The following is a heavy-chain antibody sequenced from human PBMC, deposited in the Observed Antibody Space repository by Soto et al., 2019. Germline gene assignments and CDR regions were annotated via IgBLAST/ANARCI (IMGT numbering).Heavy chain of an antibody. V-gene: IGHV4-39*01. CDR2: IYYSGST. J-gene: IGHJ4*02. CDR1: GGSISSSSYY. D-gene: IGHD3-16*02. Sequence: SETLSLTCTVSGGSISSSSYYWGWIRQPPGKGLEWIGSIYYSGSTYYNPSLKSRVTISVDTSKNQFSLKLSSVTAADTAVYYCARHEIRPTYYDYVWGSYRFPFDYWGQGTLVTVSS. CDR3: ARHEIRPTYYDYVWGSYRFPFDY.